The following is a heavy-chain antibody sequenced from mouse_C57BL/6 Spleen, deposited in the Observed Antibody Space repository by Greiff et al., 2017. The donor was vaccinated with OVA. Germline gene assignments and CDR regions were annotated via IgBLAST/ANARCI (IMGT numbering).Heavy chain of an antibody. J-gene: IGHJ4*01. V-gene: IGHV1-18*01. CDR3: VRVTTVVEGAMDC. Sequence: EVQLQQSGPELVKPGASVKIPCKASGYTFTDYNMDWVKKSHGKSLEWIGDINPNNGGTIYNQKFKGKATLTVDKSSSTAYMELRSLTSEDTAVYYCVRVTTVVEGAMDCWGQGTSVTVSS. D-gene: IGHD1-1*01. CDR2: INPNNGGT. CDR1: GYTFTDYN.